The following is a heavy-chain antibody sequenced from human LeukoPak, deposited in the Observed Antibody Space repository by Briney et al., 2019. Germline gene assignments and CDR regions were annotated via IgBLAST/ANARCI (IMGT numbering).Heavy chain of an antibody. Sequence: SETLSLTCTVSGRPISSYYWSWLRQPPGKGLEWIGYIYYSGSTNYNPSLKSRVTISVDTSKNQFSLKLSSVTAADTAVYYCARTDIVADYYYYGMDVWGQGTTVTVSS. J-gene: IGHJ6*02. CDR3: ARTDIVADYYYYGMDV. CDR2: IYYSGST. CDR1: GRPISSYY. V-gene: IGHV4-59*08. D-gene: IGHD5-12*01.